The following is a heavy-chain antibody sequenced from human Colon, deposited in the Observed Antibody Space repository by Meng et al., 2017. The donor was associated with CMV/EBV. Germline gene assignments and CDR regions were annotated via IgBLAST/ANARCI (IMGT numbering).Heavy chain of an antibody. J-gene: IGHJ4*02. V-gene: IGHV3-23*03. D-gene: IGHD3-9*01. CDR3: AKNGAWFRFDS. Sequence: GGSLRLSCAGSGFTLRNYAMSWVRQAPGKGLEWVSVIYAGGRNTYYADSVKGRFNISRDDSKNMLYMQMNSLRAQDTAVYYCAKNGAWFRFDSWGQGTPVTVSS. CDR1: GFTLRNYA. CDR2: IYAGGRNT.